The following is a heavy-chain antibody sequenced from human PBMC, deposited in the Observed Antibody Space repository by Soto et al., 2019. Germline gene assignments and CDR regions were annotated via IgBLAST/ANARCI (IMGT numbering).Heavy chain of an antibody. D-gene: IGHD3-16*01. Sequence: ASETLSLTCAVSGYSISSANWWGWIRQPPGKGLEWIGYMHYSGSTHYSPSLRSRVTLSADTSKIQFSLTLSSVTAVDTAVYYCVRYVSGSNARWFGPWGQGTLVTAPQ. V-gene: IGHV4-28*01. J-gene: IGHJ5*02. CDR1: GYSISSANW. CDR3: VRYVSGSNARWFGP. CDR2: MHYSGST.